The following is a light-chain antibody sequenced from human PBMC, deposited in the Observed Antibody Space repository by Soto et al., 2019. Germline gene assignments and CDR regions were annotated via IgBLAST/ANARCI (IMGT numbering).Light chain of an antibody. J-gene: IGKJ1*01. CDR3: QQYNSYSST. CDR1: QSVSNS. CDR2: KAF. Sequence: DIQMTQSPSTLSASVGDRVTITCRASQSVSNSLAWYQQKPGKAPQLLIYKAFSLESGVPSRFSGSGSGTEFTLTISSLQPDDFATYYCQQYNSYSSTFGQGTNVVIK. V-gene: IGKV1-5*03.